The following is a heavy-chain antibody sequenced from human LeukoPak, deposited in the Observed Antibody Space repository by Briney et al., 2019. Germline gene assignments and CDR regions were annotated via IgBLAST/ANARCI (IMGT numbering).Heavy chain of an antibody. CDR2: IGAYNGNT. Sequence: ASVKVSCKASGYTFTSYGISWVRQAPGQGLEWMGWIGAYNGNTNYAQKLQGRVTMTTDTSTGTAYMELRSLRSDDTAVYYCARVVRGVIITPGDYWGQGTLVTVSS. CDR1: GYTFTSYG. J-gene: IGHJ4*02. CDR3: ARVVRGVIITPGDY. D-gene: IGHD3-10*01. V-gene: IGHV1-18*01.